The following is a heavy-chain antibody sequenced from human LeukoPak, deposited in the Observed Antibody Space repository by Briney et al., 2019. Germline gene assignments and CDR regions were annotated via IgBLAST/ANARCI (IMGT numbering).Heavy chain of an antibody. V-gene: IGHV3-74*01. D-gene: IGHD6-6*01. Sequence: GGSLRLSCAASGFTFSSYEMNWVRQAPGKGLVWVSRINSDGSSTSYADSVKGRFTISRDNAKNTLYLQMNSLRAEDTAVYYCASRNSSSSRALDYWGQGTLVTVSS. CDR2: INSDGSST. CDR3: ASRNSSSSRALDY. CDR1: GFTFSSYE. J-gene: IGHJ4*02.